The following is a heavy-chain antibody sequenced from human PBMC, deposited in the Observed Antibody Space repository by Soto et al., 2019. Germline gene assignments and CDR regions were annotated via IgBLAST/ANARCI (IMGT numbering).Heavy chain of an antibody. CDR3: ASSYYYGSSGYYYHFDY. J-gene: IGHJ4*02. V-gene: IGHV3-48*02. CDR1: GFTFSSYS. D-gene: IGHD3-22*01. Sequence: PGGSLRLSCAASGFTFSSYSMNWVRQAPGKGLEWVSYISSSSSTIYYADSVKGRFTISRDNAKNSLYLQMNSLRDEDTAVYYCASSYYYGSSGYYYHFDYWGQGTLVTVSS. CDR2: ISSSSSTI.